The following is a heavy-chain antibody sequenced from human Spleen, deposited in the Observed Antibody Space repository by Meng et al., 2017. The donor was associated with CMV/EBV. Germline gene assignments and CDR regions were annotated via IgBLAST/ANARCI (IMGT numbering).Heavy chain of an antibody. CDR2: INPNSGGT. J-gene: IGHJ4*02. CDR1: GYPFTGYY. CDR3: ARDPMGTAMVTWGTDY. D-gene: IGHD5-18*01. Sequence: SGYPFTGYYMHWVRQAPGQGLEWMGWINPNSGGTNYAQKFQGRVTMTRDTSISTAYMELSRLRSDDTAVYYCARDPMGTAMVTWGTDYWGQGTLVTVSS. V-gene: IGHV1-2*02.